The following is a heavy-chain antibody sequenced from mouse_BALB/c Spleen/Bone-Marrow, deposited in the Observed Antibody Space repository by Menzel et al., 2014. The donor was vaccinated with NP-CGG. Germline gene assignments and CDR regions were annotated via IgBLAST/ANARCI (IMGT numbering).Heavy chain of an antibody. CDR3: ARGGGYDWYFDV. J-gene: IGHJ1*01. CDR2: ISGGGSYT. CDR1: GFTFSSYA. D-gene: IGHD2-2*01. V-gene: IGHV5-9-1*01. Sequence: EVKLVESGGGLVKPGGSLKLSCAASGFTFSSYAMSWVRQTPEKRLEWVATISGGGSYTYYPDSVKGRFTISRDNAKNALYLQMSRLRSEDTAMYYCARGGGYDWYFDVWGAGATVTVSS.